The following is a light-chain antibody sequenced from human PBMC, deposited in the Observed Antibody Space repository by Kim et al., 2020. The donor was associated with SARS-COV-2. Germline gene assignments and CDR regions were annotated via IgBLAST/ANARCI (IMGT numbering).Light chain of an antibody. CDR2: DAS. CDR1: QSIGTW. Sequence: SASIGDRVTITCRASQSIGTWLAWYQQQPGKAPKLLIYDASSLESGVPSRFSGSGSGPEFTLTISSLQPDDFATYYCQQYNSYSYTFGQGTKLEI. CDR3: QQYNSYSYT. V-gene: IGKV1-5*01. J-gene: IGKJ2*01.